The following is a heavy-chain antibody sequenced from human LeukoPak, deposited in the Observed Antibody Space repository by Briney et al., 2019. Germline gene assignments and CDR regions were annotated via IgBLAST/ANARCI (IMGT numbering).Heavy chain of an antibody. V-gene: IGHV5-51*01. CDR3: ARRLICSRGYSYGYCAFDI. D-gene: IGHD5-18*01. Sequence: GESLKISCKGSGYSFTSYWIGWVRQMPGKGLEWMGIIYPGDSDTRYSPSFQGQVTISADKSISTAYLQWSSLKASDTAMYYCARRLICSRGYSYGYCAFDIWGQGTMVTVSS. J-gene: IGHJ3*02. CDR1: GYSFTSYW. CDR2: IYPGDSDT.